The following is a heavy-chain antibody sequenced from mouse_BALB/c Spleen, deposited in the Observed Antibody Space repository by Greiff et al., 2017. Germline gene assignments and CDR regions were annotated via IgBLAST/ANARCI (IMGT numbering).Heavy chain of an antibody. D-gene: IGHD4-1*01. CDR3: ARDGNWDYFDY. CDR2: IRNKANGYTT. V-gene: IGHV7-3*02. CDR1: GFTFTDYY. J-gene: IGHJ2*01. Sequence: EVHLVESGGGLVQPGGSLRLSCATSGFTFTDYYMSWVRQPPGKALEWLGFIRNKANGYTTEYSASVKGRFTISRDNSQSILYLQMNTLRAEDSATYYCARDGNWDYFDYWGQGTTLTVSS.